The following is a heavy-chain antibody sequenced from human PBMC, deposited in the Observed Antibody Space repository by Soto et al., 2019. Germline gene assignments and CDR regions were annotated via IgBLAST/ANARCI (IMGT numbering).Heavy chain of an antibody. J-gene: IGHJ6*02. Sequence: GGSLRLSCAASGFTFSSYAMHWVRQAPGKGLEWVAVISYDGSNKYYADSVKGRFTTSRDNSKNTLYLQMNSLRAEDTAVYYCAREETYPIVVVTAIPYYGMDVWGQGTTVTVSS. CDR2: ISYDGSNK. D-gene: IGHD2-21*02. CDR3: AREETYPIVVVTAIPYYGMDV. CDR1: GFTFSSYA. V-gene: IGHV3-30-3*01.